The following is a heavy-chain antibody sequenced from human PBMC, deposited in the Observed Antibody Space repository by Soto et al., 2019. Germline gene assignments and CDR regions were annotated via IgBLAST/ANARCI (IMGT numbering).Heavy chain of an antibody. CDR3: AGMPYTSGLRFDP. D-gene: IGHD6-19*01. V-gene: IGHV4-30-2*01. CDR2: IDQSGVT. J-gene: IGHJ5*02. CDR1: GDSYSISTYS. Sequence: SETLSLTCTMSGDSYSISTYSWSWIRQPPGKALQWIGFIDQSGVTSYNPSLASRVSISLDRSNNQCSLKLKSVTAADTAVYFCAGMPYTSGLRFDPWGPGTLVTV.